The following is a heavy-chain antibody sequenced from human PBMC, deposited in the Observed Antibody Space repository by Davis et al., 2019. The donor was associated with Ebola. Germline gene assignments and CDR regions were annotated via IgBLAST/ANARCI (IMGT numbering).Heavy chain of an antibody. Sequence: KVSCKASGYRFTRYWIGWVRQMPGKGLEWMGIIYPGDSDTRYSPSFQGQVTISADKSISTAYLQWSSLKASDTAIYYCARAGLDSYGMDVWGQGTTVIVSS. CDR3: ARAGLDSYGMDV. V-gene: IGHV5-51*01. CDR1: GYRFTRYW. J-gene: IGHJ6*02. D-gene: IGHD2-21*01. CDR2: IYPGDSDT.